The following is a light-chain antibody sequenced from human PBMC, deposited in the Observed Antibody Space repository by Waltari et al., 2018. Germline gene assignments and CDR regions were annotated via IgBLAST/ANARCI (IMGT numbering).Light chain of an antibody. J-gene: IGLJ1*01. CDR2: KDT. V-gene: IGLV3-25*03. Sequence: SHELTQPPSVSVSPGQTATITCSGETLSKHYVYWYQPKPGQAPVLLIYKDTERPSGIPDRFSGSSSGTSVTLTISGVQAEDEADYYCQLADSTVTYVFGPGTKVIVL. CDR3: QLADSTVTYV. CDR1: TLSKHY.